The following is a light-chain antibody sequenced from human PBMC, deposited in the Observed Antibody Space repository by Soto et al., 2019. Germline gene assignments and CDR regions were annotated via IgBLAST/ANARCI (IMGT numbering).Light chain of an antibody. CDR2: DVT. CDR1: SSDVGVYNY. CDR3: CSYEDSSSFRVL. Sequence: QSALTQPRSVSGSPGQSVTISCTGTSSDVGVYNYVSWYQQHPGKAPKLIIYDVTKRPSGVPDRFSGSKSANTASLIISGLEAAAVAEYYCCCCSYEDSSSFRVLFGGGTQLTVL. J-gene: IGLJ2*01. V-gene: IGLV2-11*01.